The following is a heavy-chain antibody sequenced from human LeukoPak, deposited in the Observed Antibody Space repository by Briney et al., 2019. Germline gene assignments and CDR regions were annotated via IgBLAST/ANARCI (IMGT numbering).Heavy chain of an antibody. D-gene: IGHD6-6*01. CDR2: ISGSGGRT. CDR3: AKGLVFAYFDY. CDR1: GFTFSSYA. Sequence: GGSLRLSCAASGFTFSSYAMSWVRQAPGNGLEWVSAISGSGGRTFYVDSVKGRFTISRDNSKNTLYMQMNSLRAEDTAVYYCAKGLVFAYFDYWGQGTLVTVSS. V-gene: IGHV3-23*01. J-gene: IGHJ4*02.